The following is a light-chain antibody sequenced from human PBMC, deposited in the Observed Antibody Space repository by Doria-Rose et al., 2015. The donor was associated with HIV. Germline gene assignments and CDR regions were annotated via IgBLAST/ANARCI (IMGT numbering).Light chain of an antibody. CDR1: SGSIGSNY. CDR3: QSYDSHNYFVV. V-gene: IGLV6-57*01. J-gene: IGLJ2*01. CDR2: EDN. Sequence: PHSVSESPGKTVTISCTRSSGSIGSNYVQWYQQRPGSPPTTVIHEDNQRPSGVPDRFSGSIDSASNSASLTISGLKTEDEADYYCQSYDSHNYFVVFGGGTKLTVL.